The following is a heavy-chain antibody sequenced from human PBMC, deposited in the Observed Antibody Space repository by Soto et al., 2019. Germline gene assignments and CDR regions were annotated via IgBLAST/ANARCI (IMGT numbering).Heavy chain of an antibody. CDR2: INPNGGST. CDR1: GYTFINYY. D-gene: IGHD6-6*01. Sequence: ASVKVACKASGYTFINYYIRWVRKDPGQGLEWMGVINPNGGSTVYAQKFQGRVTLTRDTSTSTVYVELSSLRSDDTAVYFCVRATAARQRDYSYHYYLHIWGKGTTVTVSS. V-gene: IGHV1-46*03. J-gene: IGHJ6*03. CDR3: VRATAARQRDYSYHYYLHI.